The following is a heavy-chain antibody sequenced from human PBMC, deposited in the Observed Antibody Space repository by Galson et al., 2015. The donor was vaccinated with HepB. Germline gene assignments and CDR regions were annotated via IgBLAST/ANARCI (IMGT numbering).Heavy chain of an antibody. D-gene: IGHD2-2*01. CDR2: IWYDGSNK. Sequence: SLRLSCAASGFTFSSYGMHWVRQAPGKGLEWVAVIWYDGSNKYYADSVKGRFTISRDNSKNTLYLQMNSLRAEDTAVYYCAREWGVPAAIGVCAFDIWGQGTMVTVSS. CDR3: AREWGVPAAIGVCAFDI. CDR1: GFTFSSYG. V-gene: IGHV3-33*08. J-gene: IGHJ3*02.